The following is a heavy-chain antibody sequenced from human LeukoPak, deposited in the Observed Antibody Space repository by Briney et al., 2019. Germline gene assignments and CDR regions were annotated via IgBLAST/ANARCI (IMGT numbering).Heavy chain of an antibody. J-gene: IGHJ4*02. V-gene: IGHV4-61*02. CDR1: GDSISSGTYY. Sequence: PSQTLSLTCTVSGDSISSGTYYWTWIRQPAGKGLEWIGRIYINENASYNSSLKGRVTISVDTSRNQFSLKLSSVTAADTAVYYCARSRTRIGGHNACYVDLQARWGQGTLVTVSS. D-gene: IGHD2-2*01. CDR2: IYINENA. CDR3: ARSRTRIGGHNACYVDLQAR.